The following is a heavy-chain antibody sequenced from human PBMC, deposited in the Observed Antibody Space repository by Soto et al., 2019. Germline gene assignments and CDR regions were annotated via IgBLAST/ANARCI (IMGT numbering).Heavy chain of an antibody. J-gene: IGHJ6*02. V-gene: IGHV3-23*01. CDR1: GFIFSNYA. D-gene: IGHD2-15*01. CDR2: SSSGGGNS. Sequence: EVQLLESGGGLVQTGGSLRLSCAASGFIFSNYAMNWVRQAPGKGLEWVSTSSSGGGNSYYADSVKGRCTMSRDNAKNTVILQMNSLRADDTAVYYCAKSELADIVYFGMDVWGQGTTVTVSS. CDR3: AKSELADIVYFGMDV.